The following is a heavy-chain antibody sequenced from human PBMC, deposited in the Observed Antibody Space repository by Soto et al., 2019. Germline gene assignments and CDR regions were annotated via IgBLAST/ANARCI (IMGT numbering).Heavy chain of an antibody. V-gene: IGHV4-4*02. D-gene: IGHD2-2*01. CDR2: IYHSGST. J-gene: IGHJ4*02. CDR1: GGSISSSNW. CDR3: ARDSSYCSSTSCYPDY. Sequence: SETLSLTCAVSGGSISSSNWWSRVRQPPGKGLEWIGEIYHSGSTNYNPSLKSRVTISVDKSKNQFSLKLSSVTAADTAVYYCARDSSYCSSTSCYPDYWGQGTLVTVSS.